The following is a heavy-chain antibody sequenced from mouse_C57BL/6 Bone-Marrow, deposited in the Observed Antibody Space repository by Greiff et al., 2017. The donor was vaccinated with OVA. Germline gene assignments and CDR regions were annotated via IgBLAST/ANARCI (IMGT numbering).Heavy chain of an antibody. J-gene: IGHJ4*01. CDR2: IRNKANGYTT. CDR1: GFTFTDYY. CDR3: ARYSYSNAMDY. V-gene: IGHV7-3*01. Sequence: DVKLVESGGGLVQPGGSLSLSCAASGFTFTDYYMSWVRQPPGKALEWLGFIRNKANGYTTEYSASVKGRFTISRDNSQSILYLQMNALRAEDSVTYYCARYSYSNAMDYRGQGTSVTASS. D-gene: IGHD2-5*01.